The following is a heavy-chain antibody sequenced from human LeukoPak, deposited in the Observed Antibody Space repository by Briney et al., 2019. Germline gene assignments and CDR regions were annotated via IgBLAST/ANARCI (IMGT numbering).Heavy chain of an antibody. CDR3: ARGRSYYDFWSGYYY. Sequence: GSLRLSCAASGFTFSKAWMSWIRQPPGKGLEWIGEINHSGSTNYNPSLKSRVTISVDTSKNQFSLKLSSVTAADTAVYYCARGRSYYDFWSGYYYWGQGTLVTVSS. J-gene: IGHJ4*02. CDR1: GFTFSKAW. CDR2: INHSGST. V-gene: IGHV4-34*01. D-gene: IGHD3-3*01.